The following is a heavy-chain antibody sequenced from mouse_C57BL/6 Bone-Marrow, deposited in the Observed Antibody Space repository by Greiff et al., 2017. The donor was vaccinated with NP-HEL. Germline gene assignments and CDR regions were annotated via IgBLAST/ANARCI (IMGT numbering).Heavy chain of an antibody. CDR3: ARHWGGAMDY. CDR2: ISNGGGST. J-gene: IGHJ4*01. Sequence: EVQLVESGGGLVQPGGSLKLSCAASGFTFSDYYMYWVRQTPEKRLEWVAYISNGGGSTYYPDTVKGRFTLSRDNAKNTLYLQMSRLKSEDTAMYYCARHWGGAMDYWGQGPSVTVSS. V-gene: IGHV5-12*01. CDR1: GFTFSDYY.